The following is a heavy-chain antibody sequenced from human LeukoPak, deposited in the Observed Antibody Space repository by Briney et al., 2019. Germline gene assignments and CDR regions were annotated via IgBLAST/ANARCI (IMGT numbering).Heavy chain of an antibody. CDR3: ATHRGYSYGYDAFDI. J-gene: IGHJ3*02. D-gene: IGHD5-18*01. CDR1: GGSISSYY. CDR2: IYYNGRA. V-gene: IGHV4-59*08. Sequence: SETLSLTCTVSGGSISSYYGSWIRQPPGKGLGRIWYIYYNGRANYNTSLMSRGTISVDTSKNQFSLKLTSVAAADTAVYYCATHRGYSYGYDAFDIWGQGTMVTVSS.